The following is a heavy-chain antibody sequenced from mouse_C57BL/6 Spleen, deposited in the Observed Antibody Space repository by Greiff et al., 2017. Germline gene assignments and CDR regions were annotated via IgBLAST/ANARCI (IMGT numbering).Heavy chain of an antibody. CDR2: IDPENGDT. D-gene: IGHD2-3*01. J-gene: IGHJ2*01. CDR1: GFNIKDDY. CDR3: TSWYEGFDY. V-gene: IGHV14-4*01. Sequence: EVKLQQSGAELVRPGASVKLSCTASGFNIKDDYMHWVKQRPEQGLEWIGWIDPENGDTEYASKFQGKAPITADTSSNHAYLQLSSLTSEDTAVYYCTSWYEGFDYWGQGTTLTVSS.